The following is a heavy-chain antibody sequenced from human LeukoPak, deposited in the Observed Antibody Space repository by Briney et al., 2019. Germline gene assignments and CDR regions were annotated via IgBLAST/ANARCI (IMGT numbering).Heavy chain of an antibody. CDR2: INPILGIA. D-gene: IGHD2-15*01. Sequence: SVTVSCKASGYTFTGYYMHWVRQAPGQGLEWMGRINPILGIANYAQKFQGRVTITADKSTSTAYMELSSLRSEDTAVYYCASAPDIVGVPPNWFDPWGQGTLVTVSS. V-gene: IGHV1-69*02. CDR3: ASAPDIVGVPPNWFDP. CDR1: GYTFTGYY. J-gene: IGHJ5*02.